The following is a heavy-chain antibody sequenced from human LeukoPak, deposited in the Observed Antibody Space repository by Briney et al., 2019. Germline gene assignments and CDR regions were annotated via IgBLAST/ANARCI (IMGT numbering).Heavy chain of an antibody. CDR3: ARHRGYNYGYVDY. V-gene: IGHV4-34*01. D-gene: IGHD5-18*01. CDR1: GGSFSGYY. J-gene: IGHJ4*02. Sequence: PSETLSLTCAVYGGSFSGYYWSWIRQPPGKGLEWIGEINHSGSTNYNPSLKSRVTISVDTSNNQFSLKLSSVTAADTAVYYCARHRGYNYGYVDYWGQGTPVTVSS. CDR2: INHSGST.